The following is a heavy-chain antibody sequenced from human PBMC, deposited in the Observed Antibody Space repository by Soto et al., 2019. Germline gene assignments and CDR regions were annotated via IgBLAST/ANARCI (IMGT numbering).Heavy chain of an antibody. CDR3: ARGRGSEWPKRDWFDP. D-gene: IGHD1-26*01. CDR1: GFTFSSYW. CDR2: INSDGSST. Sequence: EVQLVESGGGLVQPGGSLRLSCAASGFTFSSYWMHWVHQAPGKGLVWVSRINSDGSSTSYADSVKGRFTISRDNAKNTLYLQMNSLRAEDTAVYYCARGRGSEWPKRDWFDPWGQGTLVTVSS. V-gene: IGHV3-74*01. J-gene: IGHJ5*02.